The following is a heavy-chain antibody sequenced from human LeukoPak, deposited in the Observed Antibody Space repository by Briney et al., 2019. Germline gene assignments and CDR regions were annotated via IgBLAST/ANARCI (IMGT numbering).Heavy chain of an antibody. CDR1: GGSISSGPYY. CDR3: ARVTRHIVVVTAIPDAFDI. CDR2: ITYSGNT. J-gene: IGHJ3*02. D-gene: IGHD2-21*02. Sequence: PSETLSLTCTVSGGSISSGPYYWIWIRQHPGKGLEWIGYITYSGNTYYYPALNSRVTVSLDTSKTQFSLKLSSATAADTAVYYCARVTRHIVVVTAIPDAFDIWGQGTMVTVSS. V-gene: IGHV4-31*03.